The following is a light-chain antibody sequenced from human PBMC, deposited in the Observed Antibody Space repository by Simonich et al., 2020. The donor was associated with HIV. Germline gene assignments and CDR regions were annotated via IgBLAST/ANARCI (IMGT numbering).Light chain of an antibody. Sequence: EIVMTQSPATLSVSPGERVTLSCRASQSVSSNLAWYQQKPGQAPRLLIYGASTRATGIPARFSASGSGTEFTLTITSLQSEDFAVYYCQQYKYWYTFGQGTKLEIK. V-gene: IGKV3-15*01. CDR3: QQYKYWYT. CDR2: GAS. CDR1: QSVSSN. J-gene: IGKJ2*01.